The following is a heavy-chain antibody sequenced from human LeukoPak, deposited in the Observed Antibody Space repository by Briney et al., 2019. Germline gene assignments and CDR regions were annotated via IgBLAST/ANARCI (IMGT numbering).Heavy chain of an antibody. V-gene: IGHV3-23*01. D-gene: IGHD2-8*01. J-gene: IGHJ4*02. CDR3: AKDLSFGKYCDNGICSPFDY. CDR2: IRETGCTT. CDR1: GFTFSSYA. Sequence: GGSLRLSCAVSGFTFSSYAMRWARQAPGKGGEWVSAIRETGCTTYDADSVKGRFTISRHNSKSTLYLHMNSLRAEDTAVYYCAKDLSFGKYCDNGICSPFDYWGQGTLVSVSS.